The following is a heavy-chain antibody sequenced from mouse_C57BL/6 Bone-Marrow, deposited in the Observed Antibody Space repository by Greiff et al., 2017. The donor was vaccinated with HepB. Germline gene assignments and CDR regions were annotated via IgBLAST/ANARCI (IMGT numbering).Heavy chain of an antibody. Sequence: EVQLQQSGPELVKPGASVKIPCKASGYTFTNYNMDWVKQSHGKSLEWIGEINPNNGGTIYNQKFKGKATLTVDKSSSTAYMELRSLTSEDTAVYYCARGGMWDYDRYYAMDYWGHRTSVTVSS. D-gene: IGHD2-4*01. V-gene: IGHV1-18*01. CDR3: ARGGMWDYDRYYAMDY. J-gene: IGHJ4*01. CDR1: GYTFTNYN. CDR2: INPNNGGT.